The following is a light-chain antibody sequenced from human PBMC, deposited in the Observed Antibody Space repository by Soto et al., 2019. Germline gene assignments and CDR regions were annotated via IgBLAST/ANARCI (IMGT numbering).Light chain of an antibody. V-gene: IGLV2-8*01. CDR3: SSYAGSNNLV. CDR1: SSDVGGYND. Sequence: QSVLTQPPSASGSPGQSVTISCTGTSSDVGGYNDVSWYQQHPGKAPKLMIYEVSKRPSGVPDRFSGSKSGNTASLTVSGLQAEDEAEYYCSSYAGSNNLVFGGGTQLTVL. J-gene: IGLJ2*01. CDR2: EVS.